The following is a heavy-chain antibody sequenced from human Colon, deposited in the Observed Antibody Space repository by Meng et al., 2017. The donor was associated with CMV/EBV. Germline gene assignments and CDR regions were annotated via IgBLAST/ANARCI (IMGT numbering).Heavy chain of an antibody. D-gene: IGHD1-26*01. CDR1: GFTLSRFW. CDR2: INSDGSSI. CDR3: ASTDGAWFDP. J-gene: IGHJ5*02. V-gene: IGHV3-74*01. Sequence: LSCSASGFTLSRFWMHWVRQAPGKGLVWVSRINSDGSSISYADSVKGRFTISRDNGKNTAYLEMNSLRAEDSGVYYCASTDGAWFDPWGQGTLVTVSS.